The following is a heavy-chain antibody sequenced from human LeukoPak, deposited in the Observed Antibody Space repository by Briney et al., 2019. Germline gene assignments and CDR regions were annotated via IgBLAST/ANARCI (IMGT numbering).Heavy chain of an antibody. V-gene: IGHV3-23*01. CDR2: ISGSGGST. CDR1: GFTFSSYA. Sequence: PGGSLRLSCAASGFTFSSYAVSWVRQAPGKGLEWVSAISGSGGSTYYADSVKGRFTISRDNSKNTLYLEMNSLRGEDTAVYYCARAKGDLIDYWGQGTMVIVSS. CDR3: ARAKGDLIDY. J-gene: IGHJ4*02. D-gene: IGHD2-21*02.